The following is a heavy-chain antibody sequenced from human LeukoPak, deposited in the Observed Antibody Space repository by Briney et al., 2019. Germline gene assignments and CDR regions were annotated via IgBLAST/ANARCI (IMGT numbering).Heavy chain of an antibody. CDR3: AKPHLKKDSSSPSH. V-gene: IGHV3-21*01. Sequence: GGSLRLSCAASGLTFSSYSMNWVRQAPGKGLEWVSSISSSSSYIYYADSVKGRFTISRDNAKNTLYLQMNSLRAEDTAVYYCAKPHLKKDSSSPSHWGQGTLVTVSS. J-gene: IGHJ4*02. CDR2: ISSSSSYI. D-gene: IGHD6-6*01. CDR1: GLTFSSYS.